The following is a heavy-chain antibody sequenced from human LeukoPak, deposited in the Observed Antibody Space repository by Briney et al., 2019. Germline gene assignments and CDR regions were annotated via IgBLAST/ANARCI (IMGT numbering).Heavy chain of an antibody. D-gene: IGHD3-10*01. CDR3: AKVDATYGSGSYYPWVY. Sequence: GSLRLSCAASGFTFSDYYMSWIRQAPGKGLEWVSYISSSGSTIYYADSVKGRFTISRDNSKNTLYLQMNTLRAEDTAVYYCAKVDATYGSGSYYPWVYWGQGTLVTVSS. CDR2: ISSSGSTI. CDR1: GFTFSDYY. J-gene: IGHJ4*02. V-gene: IGHV3-11*01.